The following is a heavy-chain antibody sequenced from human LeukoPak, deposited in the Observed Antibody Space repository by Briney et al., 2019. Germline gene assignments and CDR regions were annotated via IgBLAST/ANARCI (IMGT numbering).Heavy chain of an antibody. CDR1: GGSISSSY. CDR3: ARPAAAHAMDV. D-gene: IGHD6-13*01. J-gene: IGHJ6*02. V-gene: IGHV4-59*08. Sequence: PSETLSLTCTVSGGSISSSYWSWIRQPPGKGLEWIGYIYYSGRTNYNPSLKSRVTISVDTSKNQFSLKLSSVTAADTAVYYCARPAAAHAMDVRGQGTAVTVSS. CDR2: IYYSGRT.